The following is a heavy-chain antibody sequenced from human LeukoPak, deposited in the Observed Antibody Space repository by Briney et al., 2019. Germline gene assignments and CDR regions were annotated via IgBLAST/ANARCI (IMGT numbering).Heavy chain of an antibody. J-gene: IGHJ6*02. CDR1: GGTFSSYA. CDR3: ARGSYQRDEYDFWSGYHMDV. Sequence: GSSVKVSCKASGGTFSSYAISWVRQAPGQGLEWMGGIIPIFGTANYAQKFQGRVTITADESTSTAYMGLSSLRSEDTAVYYCARGSYQRDEYDFWSGYHMDVWGQGTTVTVSS. D-gene: IGHD3-3*01. V-gene: IGHV1-69*01. CDR2: IIPIFGTA.